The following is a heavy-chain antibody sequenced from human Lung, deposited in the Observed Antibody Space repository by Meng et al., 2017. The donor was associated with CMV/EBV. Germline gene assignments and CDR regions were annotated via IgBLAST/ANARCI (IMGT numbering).Heavy chain of an antibody. CDR2: IRFDGSNK. CDR1: GFTFSNSD. CDR3: AKDRFIVLVPASQGMAV. V-gene: IGHV3-30*02. J-gene: IGHJ6*02. D-gene: IGHD2-2*01. Sequence: GGSXRLXCAASGFTFSNSDMHWVRRAPGKGLEWVAFIRFDGSNKLYPDSVKGRFTISRDNSKNTLYLQMNSLRAEDTAVYYCAKDRFIVLVPASQGMAVWXQGTTVTVSS.